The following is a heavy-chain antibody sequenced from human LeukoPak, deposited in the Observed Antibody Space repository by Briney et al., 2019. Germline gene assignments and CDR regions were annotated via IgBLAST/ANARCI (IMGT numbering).Heavy chain of an antibody. V-gene: IGHV3-64*01. CDR1: GFTFNNYP. J-gene: IGHJ4*02. D-gene: IGHD4-17*01. Sequence: GGSLTLSCAASGFTFNNYPMHWVRQAPGKGPEYVSAISSNGGATYYANSVRGRFTISRDNSKNMLYLHMGSLRTEDMAVYYCARRLGDYDYYFDYWGQGTLVTVSS. CDR2: ISSNGGAT. CDR3: ARRLGDYDYYFDY.